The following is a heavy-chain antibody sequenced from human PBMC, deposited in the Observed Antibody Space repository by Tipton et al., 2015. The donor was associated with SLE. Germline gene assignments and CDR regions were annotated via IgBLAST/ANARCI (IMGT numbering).Heavy chain of an antibody. D-gene: IGHD3-10*02. V-gene: IGHV4-39*01. J-gene: IGHJ4*02. CDR2: IYYTGTTT. CDR1: GGSVSSSSKY. CDR3: TRRTIDVRPYYFDY. Sequence: TLSLTCTVSGGSVSSSSKYWAWIRQPPGKGLEWIGSIYYTGTTTYYNSFLKSRVTMSVDTSKNEFSLTLSSVTAADTAVYYCTRRTIDVRPYYFDYWGQGTLVTVSS.